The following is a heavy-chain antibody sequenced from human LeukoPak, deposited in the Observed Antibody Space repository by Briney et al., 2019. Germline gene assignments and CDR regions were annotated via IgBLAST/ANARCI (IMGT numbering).Heavy chain of an antibody. J-gene: IGHJ4*02. Sequence: SETLSLTCAVYGGSFSGYYWSWIRQPPGKGLEWIGEINHSGSTNYNPSLKSRVTISVDTSKNQFSLKLSSVTAADTAVYYCARRGYCSSTSCYTHNFDYWGQGTLVTVSS. CDR2: INHSGST. D-gene: IGHD2-2*02. CDR3: ARRGYCSSTSCYTHNFDY. V-gene: IGHV4-34*01. CDR1: GGSFSGYY.